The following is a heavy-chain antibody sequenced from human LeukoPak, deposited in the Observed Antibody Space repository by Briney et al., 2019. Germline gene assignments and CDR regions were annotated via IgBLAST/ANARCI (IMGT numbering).Heavy chain of an antibody. V-gene: IGHV3-21*01. D-gene: IGHD6-13*01. J-gene: IGHJ6*03. CDR2: ISSSSSYI. CDR1: GFTFSSYS. Sequence: PGGSLRLSCAASGFTFSSYSMNWVREAPGKGLEWVSSISSSSSYIYYADSVKGRFTISRDNAKNSLYQQMNSLRAEDTAVYYCARDSGPEGYSSSWHFSYYYMDVWGKGTTVTVSS. CDR3: ARDSGPEGYSSSWHFSYYYMDV.